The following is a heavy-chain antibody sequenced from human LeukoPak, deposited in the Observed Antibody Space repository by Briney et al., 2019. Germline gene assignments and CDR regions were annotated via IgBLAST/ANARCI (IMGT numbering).Heavy chain of an antibody. CDR2: INPNSGGT. D-gene: IGHD3-10*01. CDR3: AREFRAMVRGVIIAPLGY. J-gene: IGHJ4*02. CDR1: GYTFTGYY. V-gene: IGHV1-2*02. Sequence: ASVKVSCKASGYTFTGYYMHWVRQAPGQGLEWMGWINPNSGGTNYAQKFQGRATMTRDTSISTAYMELSRLRSDDTAVYYCAREFRAMVRGVIIAPLGYWGQGTLVTVSS.